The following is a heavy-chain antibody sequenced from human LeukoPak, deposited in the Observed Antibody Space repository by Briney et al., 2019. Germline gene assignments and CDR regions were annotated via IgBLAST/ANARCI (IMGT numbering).Heavy chain of an antibody. CDR1: RFTLSSHS. D-gene: IGHD3-22*01. CDR3: ASWAGIVATYSGPFDF. CDR2: IRSSNGRT. V-gene: IGHV3-48*01. Sequence: GGSLRLSCVPSRFTLSSHSLNWVRHAPGRGLEWVSHIRSSNGRTYYADAVKGRFTISRDDAKNSLYLQMNSLRSEDTAVYYCASWAGIVATYSGPFDFWGHGTLVTVSA. J-gene: IGHJ4*01.